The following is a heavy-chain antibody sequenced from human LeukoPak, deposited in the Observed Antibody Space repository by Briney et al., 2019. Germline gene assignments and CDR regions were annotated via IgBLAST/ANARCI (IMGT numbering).Heavy chain of an antibody. J-gene: IGHJ6*02. CDR1: GLLFDNYA. CDR3: ASELTRMMPGYRAQFYYAMDV. V-gene: IGHV3-30-3*01. CDR2: ISFDGSTT. D-gene: IGHD5-18*01. Sequence: GGSLRLSCSGSGLLFDNYAMHWVRQAPGKGLEWVGLISFDGSTTHYADSVKGGFTISRDNSKSILYLQMDSVTLEDTAVYYCASELTRMMPGYRAQFYYAMDVWGQGTTVTVSS.